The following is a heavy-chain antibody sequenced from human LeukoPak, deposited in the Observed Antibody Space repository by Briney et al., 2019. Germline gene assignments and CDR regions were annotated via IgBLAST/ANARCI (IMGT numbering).Heavy chain of an antibody. CDR2: IKHSGST. J-gene: IGHJ3*02. CDR1: GGSFSGYY. V-gene: IGHV4-34*01. Sequence: SETLSLTCAVYGGSFSGYYWSWIRQPPGKGLEWGGEIKHSGSTNYNPSLKSRVTISVDTSKNQFSLKLSSVTAADTAVYYCARDRRGSGWYPHDACDIWGQGTMVTVSP. D-gene: IGHD6-19*01. CDR3: ARDRRGSGWYPHDACDI.